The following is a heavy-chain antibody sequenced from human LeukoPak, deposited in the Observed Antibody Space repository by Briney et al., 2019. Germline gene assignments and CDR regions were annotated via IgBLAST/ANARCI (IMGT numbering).Heavy chain of an antibody. Sequence: SETLSLTCGVSGGSTSNTNWWTWVRQPPGKGLEWIGEVNLQGSTNYNPSLKSRVAISVDKSENHISLKLTSVTAADTAVYYCAREGGPYRPLDYSGQGTLVTVAS. CDR2: VNLQGST. V-gene: IGHV4-4*02. CDR3: AREGGPYRPLDY. J-gene: IGHJ4*02. CDR1: GGSTSNTNW.